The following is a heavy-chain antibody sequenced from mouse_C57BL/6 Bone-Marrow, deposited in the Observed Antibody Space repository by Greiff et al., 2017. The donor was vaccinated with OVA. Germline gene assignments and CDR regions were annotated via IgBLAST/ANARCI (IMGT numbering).Heavy chain of an antibody. Sequence: QVQLKESGPGILQSSQTLSLTCSFSGFSLSTSGMGVSWIRQPSGKGLEWLAHIYWDDDKRYNPSLKSRLTISKDTSRNQVFLKITSVDTADTATYYCARRGYYGLWYFDVWGTGTTVTVSS. V-gene: IGHV8-12*01. CDR1: GFSLSTSGMG. D-gene: IGHD1-1*01. J-gene: IGHJ1*03. CDR3: ARRGYYGLWYFDV. CDR2: IYWDDDK.